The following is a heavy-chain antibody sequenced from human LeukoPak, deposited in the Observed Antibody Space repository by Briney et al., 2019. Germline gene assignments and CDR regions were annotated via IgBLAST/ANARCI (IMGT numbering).Heavy chain of an antibody. D-gene: IGHD3-9*01. J-gene: IGHJ4*02. CDR3: TTDFISYYDILTGYYTSVDY. CDR2: IKSKTDGGTT. V-gene: IGHV3-15*01. Sequence: PGGSLRLSCAASGFTFSSYAMSWVRQAPGKGLEWVGRIKSKTDGGTTDYAAPVKGRFTISRDDSKNTLYLQMNSLKTEDTAVYYCTTDFISYYDILTGYYTSVDYWGQGTLVTVSS. CDR1: GFTFSSYA.